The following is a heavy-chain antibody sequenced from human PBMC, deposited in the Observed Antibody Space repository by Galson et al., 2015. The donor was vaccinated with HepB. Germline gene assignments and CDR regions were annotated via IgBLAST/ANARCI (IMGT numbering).Heavy chain of an antibody. D-gene: IGHD4-17*01. V-gene: IGHV3-21*01. J-gene: IGHJ4*02. Sequence: SLRLSCAASGFTFSSYSMNWVRQAPGKGLEWVSSISSSSSYIYYADSVKGRFTISRDNAKNSLYLQMNSLRAEDTAVYYCARDTGDYPYFDYWGQGTLVTVSS. CDR3: ARDTGDYPYFDY. CDR1: GFTFSSYS. CDR2: ISSSSSYI.